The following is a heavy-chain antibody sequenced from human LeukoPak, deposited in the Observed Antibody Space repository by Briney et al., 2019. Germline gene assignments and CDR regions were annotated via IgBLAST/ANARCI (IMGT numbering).Heavy chain of an antibody. J-gene: IGHJ4*02. V-gene: IGHV3-23*01. CDR1: GFTFASYA. D-gene: IGHD3-9*01. CDR3: AIGLINDWSALEY. CDR2: INGGASTT. Sequence: GGSLRLSCAASGFTFASYAMTWVRQAPGKGLDYVSTINGGASTTYYADSVKGRFTISRDNSKNTPYLQMNSLRAEDTAVYYCAIGLINDWSALEYWGQGTVVTVSS.